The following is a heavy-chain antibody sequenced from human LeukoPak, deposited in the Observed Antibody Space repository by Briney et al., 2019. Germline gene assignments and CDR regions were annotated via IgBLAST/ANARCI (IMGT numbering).Heavy chain of an antibody. V-gene: IGHV4-30-2*01. CDR2: IYDRGPA. CDR1: GYAITSGGFS. Sequence: SETLSLTCTVSGYAITSGGFSWYWIRQPPGKGLEWIGCIYDRGPAYYNPSLKSRFTISVDRPKNQFFLNVTSLTAADTAVYYCARSRQASGLFNSWGQGTLVVVSS. D-gene: IGHD3-10*01. J-gene: IGHJ5*01. CDR3: ARSRQASGLFNS.